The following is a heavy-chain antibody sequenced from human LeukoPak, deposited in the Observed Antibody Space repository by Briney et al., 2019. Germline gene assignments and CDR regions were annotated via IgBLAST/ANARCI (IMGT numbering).Heavy chain of an antibody. CDR2: ISGSGGST. V-gene: IGHV3-23*01. CDR1: GFTFSSYA. Sequence: HSGGSLRLSCAASGFTFSSYAMSWVRQAPGKGLEWVSAISGSGGSTYYADSVKGRFTISRDNSKNTLYLQMNSLRAEDTAVYYCARWGVDTAMFTAFGIWGQGTMVTVSS. J-gene: IGHJ3*02. CDR3: ARWGVDTAMFTAFGI. D-gene: IGHD5-18*01.